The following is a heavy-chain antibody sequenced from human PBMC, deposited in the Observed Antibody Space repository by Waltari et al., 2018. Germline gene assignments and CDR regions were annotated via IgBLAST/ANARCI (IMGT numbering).Heavy chain of an antibody. CDR2: ISGSGGNT. J-gene: IGHJ4*02. Sequence: EVQLLESGGGLVQPGGYLSLSCAASEFTFSSYAMNWVRQAPGKGLEWVSTISGSGGNTYYADSVKGRFTISRDNSKNTLYLQMNSLRAEDTAVYYCAKDPAGTYYFEYWGQGTLVTVSS. CDR3: AKDPAGTYYFEY. D-gene: IGHD6-19*01. V-gene: IGHV3-23*01. CDR1: EFTFSSYA.